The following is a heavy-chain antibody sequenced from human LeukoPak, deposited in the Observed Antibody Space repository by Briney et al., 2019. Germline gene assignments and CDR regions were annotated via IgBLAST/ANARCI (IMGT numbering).Heavy chain of an antibody. CDR3: ARDFEFTPEDTFASPDS. CDR2: IWYDASKA. J-gene: IGHJ4*02. Sequence: AGGALRLSCEASGVIFSNYGMHCIRQAPGKGLEWVADIWYDASKAYYQNTVEGRFPISREDSKNTLYLQMNSLRPEDTAMYYCARDFEFTPEDTFASPDSWGQGTLVTVSS. V-gene: IGHV3-33*01. CDR1: GVIFSNYG. D-gene: IGHD5-18*01.